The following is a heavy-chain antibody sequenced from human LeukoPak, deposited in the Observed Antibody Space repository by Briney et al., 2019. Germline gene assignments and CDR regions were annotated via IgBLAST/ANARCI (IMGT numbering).Heavy chain of an antibody. CDR2: IIPIFGTA. D-gene: IGHD6-6*01. Sequence: GASVKVSCKASGGTFSSYAISWVRQAPGQGLEWIGGIIPIFGTANYAQKFQGRVTITADESTSTAYMELSSLRSEDTAVYYCARALWSSSSSGYYYGMDVWGQGTTVTVSS. J-gene: IGHJ6*02. CDR1: GGTFSSYA. V-gene: IGHV1-69*13. CDR3: ARALWSSSSSGYYYGMDV.